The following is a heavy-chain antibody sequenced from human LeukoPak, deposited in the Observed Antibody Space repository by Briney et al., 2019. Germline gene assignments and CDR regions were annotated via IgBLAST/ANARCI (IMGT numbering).Heavy chain of an antibody. CDR2: INWNGGST. V-gene: IGHV3-20*03. CDR3: AISSGYNPHWFDP. D-gene: IGHD5-12*01. Sequence: GGSLRLSFAASGFNCNDYGMSWVRQAPGKGLEWVSGINWNGGSTGYADSVKGRFTISRDNAKNSLYLQMNSLRAADPALYYCAISSGYNPHWFDPWGQGTLVTVSS. J-gene: IGHJ5*02. CDR1: GFNCNDYG.